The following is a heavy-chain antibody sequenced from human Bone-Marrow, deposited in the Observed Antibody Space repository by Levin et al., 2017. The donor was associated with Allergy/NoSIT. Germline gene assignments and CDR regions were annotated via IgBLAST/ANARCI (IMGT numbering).Heavy chain of an antibody. CDR3: ARDYYGSGSYDF. CDR1: GYTVTNFP. Sequence: ASVKVSCKASGYTVTNFPLHWVRQAPGQRLEWMGWINSGNDKTKYSPTFQGRVTITRDTSANTAYMEMSSLRFEDTGVYYCARDYYGSGSYDFWGQGTLITVSS. D-gene: IGHD3-10*01. CDR2: INSGNDKT. V-gene: IGHV1-3*01. J-gene: IGHJ4*02.